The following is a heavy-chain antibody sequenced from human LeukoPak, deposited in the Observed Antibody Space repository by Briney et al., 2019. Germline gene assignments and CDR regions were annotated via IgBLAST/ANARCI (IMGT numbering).Heavy chain of an antibody. J-gene: IGHJ1*01. D-gene: IGHD2-2*01. V-gene: IGHV1-69*02. CDR2: IIPILGVA. Sequence: SVKVSCKASGGTFSSYTISWVRQAPGQGLEWMGRIIPILGVANYAQKFQGRVTITADKSTSTAYMELSSLRSEDTAVYYCAMSSGYCSSTSCSRRAEYFQHWGQGTLVTVSS. CDR3: AMSSGYCSSTSCSRRAEYFQH. CDR1: GGTFSSYT.